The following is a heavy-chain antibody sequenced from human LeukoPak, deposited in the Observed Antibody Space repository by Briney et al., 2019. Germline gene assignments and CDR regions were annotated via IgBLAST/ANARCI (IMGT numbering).Heavy chain of an antibody. Sequence: ASVKVSRKASGYTFTAYYMHWVRQAPGQGLEWMGWINPNSGGTYYAQKFHGRVTLTRDTSINTAYLEMSKLTSDDTAVYYCASCDSYGHPWGQGTLVSVS. V-gene: IGHV1-2*02. CDR3: ASCDSYGHP. D-gene: IGHD5-18*01. CDR1: GYTFTAYY. CDR2: INPNSGGT. J-gene: IGHJ5*02.